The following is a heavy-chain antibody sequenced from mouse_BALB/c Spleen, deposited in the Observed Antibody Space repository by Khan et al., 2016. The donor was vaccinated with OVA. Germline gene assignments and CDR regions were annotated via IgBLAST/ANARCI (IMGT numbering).Heavy chain of an antibody. CDR2: IYPGNVNT. D-gene: IGHD2-4*01. J-gene: IGHJ4*01. CDR1: GYAFTNYY. Sequence: QVQLKQSGPELVKPGASVRISCKASGYAFTNYYLHWVKQRPGQGLEWIGWIYPGNVNTTYNEKFKDKATLTADKSSNTAYMQLSSLTSEDSAVYFCARDDYFVGDAMDYWGQGTSVTVSS. CDR3: ARDDYFVGDAMDY. V-gene: IGHV1S56*01.